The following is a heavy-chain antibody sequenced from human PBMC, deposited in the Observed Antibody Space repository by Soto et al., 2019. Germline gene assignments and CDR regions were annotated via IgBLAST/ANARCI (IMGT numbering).Heavy chain of an antibody. CDR2: TNYSGST. Sequence: QVQLHESGPGLVKPSQTLSLTCTVSGGSISSGGYFWSWIRQHPGQGLEWIGDTNYSGSTYSNPSLKSRVTISVDTSKNQFSLKLSSVTAADTAVYYCARDILIWFGELPPRAHDAFDIWGQGTMVTVSS. D-gene: IGHD3-10*01. J-gene: IGHJ3*02. V-gene: IGHV4-31*03. CDR3: ARDILIWFGELPPRAHDAFDI. CDR1: GGSISSGGYF.